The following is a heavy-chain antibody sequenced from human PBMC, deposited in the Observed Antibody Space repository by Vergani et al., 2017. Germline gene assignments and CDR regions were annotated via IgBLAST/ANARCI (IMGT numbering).Heavy chain of an antibody. CDR1: GFTFSSYG. CDR3: ARDPDGDYYYYGMDV. J-gene: IGHJ6*02. Sequence: VQLVESGGGVVQPGRSLRLSCAASGFTFSSYGMHWVRQAPGKGLEWVSYISSSSSYTNYADSVKGRFTISRDNSKNTLYLQMNSLRAEDTAVYYCARDPDGDYYYYGMDVWGQGTTVTVSS. CDR2: ISSSSSYT. V-gene: IGHV3-21*05. D-gene: IGHD4-17*01.